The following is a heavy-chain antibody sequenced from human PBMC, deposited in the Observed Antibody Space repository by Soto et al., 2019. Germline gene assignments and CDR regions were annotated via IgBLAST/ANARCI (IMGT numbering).Heavy chain of an antibody. V-gene: IGHV3-30-3*01. CDR3: ASAVPGMDV. CDR2: ISNDGGSE. Sequence: QVQLVESGGGVVQPGRSLRLSCAASGFTLSDFAMHWVRQAPGKGLEWVALISNDGGSEHYGGSVKGRFTISRDKSKHMVYLEITSLRVEDTAVYYCASAVPGMDVWGQGTTVTVSS. J-gene: IGHJ6*02. CDR1: GFTLSDFA.